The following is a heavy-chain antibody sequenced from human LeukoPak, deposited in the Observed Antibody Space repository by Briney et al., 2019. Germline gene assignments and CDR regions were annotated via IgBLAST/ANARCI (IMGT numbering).Heavy chain of an antibody. D-gene: IGHD3-10*01. CDR3: TKRIDGAGSYYIDF. J-gene: IGHJ4*02. CDR1: GFTFRNYV. Sequence: GGSLRLSCAASGFTFRNYVMNWVRQAPGKGLEWVSAIGGTDGTTFYAAFVKGRFTISRDNSRNTLYLQMNSLRAEDTAVYYCTKRIDGAGSYYIDFWGQGTVVTVSS. V-gene: IGHV3-23*01. CDR2: IGGTDGTT.